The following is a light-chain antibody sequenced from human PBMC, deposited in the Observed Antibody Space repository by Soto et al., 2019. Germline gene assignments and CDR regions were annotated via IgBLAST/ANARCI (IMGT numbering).Light chain of an antibody. CDR3: SSYTSSSTPCV. CDR2: EVS. V-gene: IGLV2-14*01. CDR1: SSDVGGYNY. Sequence: QFVLTQPASVSGSPGQSITISCTGTSSDVGGYNYVPWYQQHPGKAPKLMIYEVSNRPSGVSNRFSGSKSGNTASLTISGLQAEDEADYYCSSYTSSSTPCVFGTGTKVTVL. J-gene: IGLJ1*01.